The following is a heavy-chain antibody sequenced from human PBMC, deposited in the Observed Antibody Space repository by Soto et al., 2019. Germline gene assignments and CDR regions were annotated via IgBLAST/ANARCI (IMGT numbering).Heavy chain of an antibody. CDR2: VSHDGRNT. CDR3: AIEKVGATSVHVFDI. D-gene: IGHD1-26*01. Sequence: PVGSLRLSCAASGFTFSDYAMHWVRQAPGKGLEWVAVVSHDGRNTHYADSVKGRFTISRDSSKNTVSLEMTSLRAEDTAVYYCAIEKVGATSVHVFDIWGQGTMVTVSS. V-gene: IGHV3-30*03. CDR1: GFTFSDYA. J-gene: IGHJ3*02.